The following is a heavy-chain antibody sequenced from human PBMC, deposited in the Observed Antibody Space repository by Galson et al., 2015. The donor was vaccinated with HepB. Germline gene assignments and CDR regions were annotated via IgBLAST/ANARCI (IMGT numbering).Heavy chain of an antibody. J-gene: IGHJ6*03. CDR1: GYTFTDYV. V-gene: IGHV7-4-1*02. D-gene: IGHD3-3*01. CDR2: MNTNTGKP. Sequence: SVKVSCKASGYTFTDYVVNWVRQAPGQGLEWMGWMNTNTGKPTYAPGFAGRFVFSLDTSVTTASLQISSLETDDTAVYYCARSPLRFLDWLPYYDYYYMDVWSEGTTVTVSS. CDR3: ARSPLRFLDWLPYYDYYYMDV.